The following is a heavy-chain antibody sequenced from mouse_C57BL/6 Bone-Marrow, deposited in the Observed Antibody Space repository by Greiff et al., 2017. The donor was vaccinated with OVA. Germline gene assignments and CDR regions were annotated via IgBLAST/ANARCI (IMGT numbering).Heavy chain of an antibody. V-gene: IGHV1-81*01. CDR2: IYPRSGNT. CDR3: ARWFAY. CDR1: GYTFTSYG. J-gene: IGHJ3*01. Sequence: VQLVESGAELARPGASVKLSCKASGYTFTSYGISWVKQRTGQGLEWVGEIYPRSGNTYYNEKFKGKATLTADKSSSAAYMELRSLTSEDSAVYFCARWFAYWGQGTLVTVSA.